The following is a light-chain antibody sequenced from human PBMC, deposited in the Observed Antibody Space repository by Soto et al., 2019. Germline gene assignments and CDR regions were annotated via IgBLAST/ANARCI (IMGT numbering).Light chain of an antibody. Sequence: QSVLTQPASVSVSPGQSITISCTAASTDVDDYYLVSWYQHRPGKAPKLIIYEVSNRPSGVSHRFSASMSGNTASLTISGLQAEDEADYYCGSYTNTTYVFGTGTKVTVL. V-gene: IGLV2-14*01. J-gene: IGLJ1*01. CDR2: EVS. CDR3: GSYTNTTYV. CDR1: STDVDDYYL.